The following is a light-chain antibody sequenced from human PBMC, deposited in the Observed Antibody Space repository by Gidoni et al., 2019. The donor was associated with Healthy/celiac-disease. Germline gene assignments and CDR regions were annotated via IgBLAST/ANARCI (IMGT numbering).Light chain of an antibody. CDR2: AAS. CDR1: QSISSY. J-gene: IGKJ5*01. Sequence: DIQMTQSPSSLSASVGDRVTITCRASQSISSYLNWYQQKPGKAPKLLIYAASSLQSGVPSRFSGSGSGTDFTLTISSLQPEYFATYYCQQSYSTPRRTFGQGTRLEIK. CDR3: QQSYSTPRRT. V-gene: IGKV1-39*01.